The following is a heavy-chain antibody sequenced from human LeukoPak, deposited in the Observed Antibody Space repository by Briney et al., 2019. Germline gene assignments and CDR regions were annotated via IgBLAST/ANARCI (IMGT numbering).Heavy chain of an antibody. Sequence: PSETLSLTCTVSGGSISSYYWSWIRQPPGKGLEWIGYIYYSGSTNYNPSLKSRVTISVDTSKNQFSLKLSSVTAADTAVYYCARAYGSGPNDAFDIWGQGTMVTVSS. J-gene: IGHJ3*02. CDR2: IYYSGST. CDR1: GGSISSYY. V-gene: IGHV4-59*01. D-gene: IGHD3-10*01. CDR3: ARAYGSGPNDAFDI.